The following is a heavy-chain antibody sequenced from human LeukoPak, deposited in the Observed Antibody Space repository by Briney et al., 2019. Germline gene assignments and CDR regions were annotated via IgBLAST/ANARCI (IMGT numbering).Heavy chain of an antibody. V-gene: IGHV3-23*01. D-gene: IGHD4-11*01. Sequence: GGSLRLSCAASGFTFSSYSMNWVRQAPGKGLEWVSAISGSGGSTYYADSVKGRFTISRDNSKNTLYLQMNSLRAEDTAVYYCAKDTDYTGVKFDYWGQGTLVTVSS. CDR1: GFTFSSYS. CDR3: AKDTDYTGVKFDY. CDR2: ISGSGGST. J-gene: IGHJ4*02.